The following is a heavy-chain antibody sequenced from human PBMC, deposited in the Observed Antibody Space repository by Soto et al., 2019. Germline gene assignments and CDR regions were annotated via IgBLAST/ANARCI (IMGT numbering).Heavy chain of an antibody. CDR1: GFAVSSKY. D-gene: IGHD6-19*01. V-gene: IGHV3-53*01. CDR2: IYGGGTT. CDR3: VQTTGWPGFDF. J-gene: IGHJ4*02. Sequence: EVQLVESGGGLIQPGGSLRLSCAASGFAVSSKYMTWVRQAPGKGLEWVSVIYGGGTTYYADSVKGRFTISRDSSKNTLYPQMNSLSAEDTAVDYCVQTTGWPGFDFWGQGPLVTVSS.